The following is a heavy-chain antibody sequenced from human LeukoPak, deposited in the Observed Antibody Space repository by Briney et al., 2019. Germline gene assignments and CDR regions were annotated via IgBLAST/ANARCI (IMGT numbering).Heavy chain of an antibody. Sequence: SETLSLTCTVSGGSISSSSYYWGWIRQPPGKGLEWIGRIYTSGSTNYNPSLKSRVTISVDTSKNQFSLKLSSVTAADTAVYYCARGSEDNLDYYYMDVWGKGTTVTVSS. D-gene: IGHD1-14*01. V-gene: IGHV4-39*07. CDR3: ARGSEDNLDYYYMDV. J-gene: IGHJ6*03. CDR1: GGSISSSSYY. CDR2: IYTSGST.